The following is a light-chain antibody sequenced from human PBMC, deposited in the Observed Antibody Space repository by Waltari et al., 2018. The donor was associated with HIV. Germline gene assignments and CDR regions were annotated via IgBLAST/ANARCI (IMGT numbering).Light chain of an antibody. CDR1: SSDLGGYDY. V-gene: IGLV2-14*01. CDR3: SAYTSSSTLAV. CDR2: GVS. J-gene: IGLJ2*01. Sequence: QSALTQPASVSGSPGQSITISCTGTSSDLGGYDYVSWYQPHPGKAPKLMIYGVSSRPSGVSNRFSGSRSGNTASLTISGLQAEDEADYYCSAYTSSSTLAVFGGGTKLTVL.